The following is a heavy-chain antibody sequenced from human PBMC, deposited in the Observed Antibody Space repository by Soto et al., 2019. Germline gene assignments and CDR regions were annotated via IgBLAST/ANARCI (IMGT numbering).Heavy chain of an antibody. D-gene: IGHD1-26*01. CDR3: ARDRFPGPGGATTRWFDP. J-gene: IGHJ5*02. CDR2: INWNGGST. CDR1: GFTFDDYG. Sequence: EVQLVESGGGVVRPGGSLRLSCAASGFTFDDYGMSWVRQAPGKGLEWVSGINWNGGSTGYADSVKGRFTISKDNXKXAXXLQMNSLRAEDTALYYCARDRFPGPGGATTRWFDPWGQGTLVTVSS. V-gene: IGHV3-20*04.